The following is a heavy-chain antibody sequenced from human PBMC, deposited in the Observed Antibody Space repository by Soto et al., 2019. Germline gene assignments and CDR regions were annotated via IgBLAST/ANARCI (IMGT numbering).Heavy chain of an antibody. CDR1: GGSISSSY. CDR3: ARDKYCSGGSCRKNWFDP. CDR2: IYDDGSA. J-gene: IGHJ5*02. V-gene: IGHV4-59*12. Sequence: SETLSLTCTVSGGSISSSYWSWIRQPPGKGLEWLAYIYDDGSANYNPSLKSRATISLDMSKNQFSLKLTSVTAADTAVYYCARDKYCSGGSCRKNWFDPWGQGTLVTVS. D-gene: IGHD2-15*01.